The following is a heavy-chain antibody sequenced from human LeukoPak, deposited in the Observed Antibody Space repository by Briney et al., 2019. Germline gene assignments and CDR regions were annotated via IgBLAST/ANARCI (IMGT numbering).Heavy chain of an antibody. D-gene: IGHD1-26*01. CDR2: INHSGGT. CDR3: ARDSWELRAFDY. Sequence: SETLSLTCAVYGGSFSGYYWSWIRQPPGKGLEWIGEINHSGGTNYNPSLKSRVTISVDTSKNQFSLKLSSVTAADTAVYYCARDSWELRAFDYWGQGTLVTVSS. V-gene: IGHV4-34*01. J-gene: IGHJ4*02. CDR1: GGSFSGYY.